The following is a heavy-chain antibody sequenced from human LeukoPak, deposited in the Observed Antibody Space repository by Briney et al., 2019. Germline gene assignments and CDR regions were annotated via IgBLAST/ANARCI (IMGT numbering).Heavy chain of an antibody. CDR3: ARSGVVVAASPFDY. Sequence: SETLSLTCTVSGAYISVNNYYWAWIRQPAGKGLEWIGRIYTSGSTNYNPSLKSRVTISVDTSKNQFSLKLSSVTAADTAVYYCARSGVVVAASPFDYWGQGTLVTVSS. CDR2: IYTSGST. V-gene: IGHV4-61*02. CDR1: GAYISVNNYY. J-gene: IGHJ4*02. D-gene: IGHD2-15*01.